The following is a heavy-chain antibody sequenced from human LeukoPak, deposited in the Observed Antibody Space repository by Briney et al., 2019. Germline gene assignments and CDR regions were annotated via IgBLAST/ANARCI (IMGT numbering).Heavy chain of an antibody. Sequence: KPSETLSLTCTVSGGSISSSSYYWGWIRQPPGKGLEWIGSIYYSGSTYYNPSLKSRVTISVDTSKNQFSLKLSSVTAADTAVYYCARDAYSSTWDLPGAKYYFDYWGQGTLATVSS. CDR3: ARDAYSSTWDLPGAKYYFDY. V-gene: IGHV4-39*07. CDR1: GGSISSSSYY. J-gene: IGHJ4*02. D-gene: IGHD6-13*01. CDR2: IYYSGST.